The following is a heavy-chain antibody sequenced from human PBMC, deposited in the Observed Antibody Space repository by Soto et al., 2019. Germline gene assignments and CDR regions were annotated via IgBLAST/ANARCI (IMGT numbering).Heavy chain of an antibody. D-gene: IGHD3-22*01. CDR1: GRTFSSYA. CDR2: INAGNGNT. J-gene: IGHJ6*02. Sequence: GASVKVSCKASGRTFSSYAISWVRQAPGQGLEWMRWINAGNGNTKYSQKFQGRVTITRDTSASTAYMELSSLRSEDTAVYYCATARPGYYDSSGSSYYYGMDVWGQGTTVTVSS. CDR3: ATARPGYYDSSGSSYYYGMDV. V-gene: IGHV1-3*01.